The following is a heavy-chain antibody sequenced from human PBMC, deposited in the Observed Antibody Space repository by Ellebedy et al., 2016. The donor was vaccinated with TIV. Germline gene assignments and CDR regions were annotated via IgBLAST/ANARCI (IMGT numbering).Heavy chain of an antibody. V-gene: IGHV4-61*01. J-gene: IGHJ6*02. D-gene: IGHD3-10*01. CDR3: ARGDYGSGNYYYYGMDV. Sequence: SETLSLXXTVSGGSISSSSYYWSWIRQPPGKGLEWIGYIYYSGSTNYNPSLKSRVTISVDTSKNQFSLKLSSVTAADTAVYYCARGDYGSGNYYYYGMDVWGQGTTVTVSS. CDR1: GGSISSSSYY. CDR2: IYYSGST.